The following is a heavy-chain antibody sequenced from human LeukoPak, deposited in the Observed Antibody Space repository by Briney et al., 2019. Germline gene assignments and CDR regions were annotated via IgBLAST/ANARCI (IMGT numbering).Heavy chain of an antibody. CDR2: IYMSGST. V-gene: IGHV4-4*07. J-gene: IGHJ6*02. D-gene: IGHD3-10*01. Sequence: PSETLSLTCTVSGGSFSSYYWNWVRQPAGKGLEWIGRIYMSGSTNYNPSLKSRVTMSADTSKNQFSLKLSSVTAADTAVYYCATTWRGPPYYHRYYYYCGMDVWGQGTTVTVSS. CDR3: ATTWRGPPYYHRYYYYCGMDV. CDR1: GGSFSSYY.